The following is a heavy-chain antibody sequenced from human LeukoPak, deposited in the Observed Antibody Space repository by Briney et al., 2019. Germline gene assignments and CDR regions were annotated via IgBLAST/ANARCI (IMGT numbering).Heavy chain of an antibody. CDR2: IYSGGST. CDR3: ARDLSGSYVY. J-gene: IGHJ4*02. V-gene: IGHV3-53*01. CDR1: GFSVSSNY. D-gene: IGHD1-26*01. Sequence: SEGSLRLSCAASGFSVSSNYMSWVRQAPGKGLEWVSVIYSGGSTYYADSVKGRFTISRDNSKNTLYLQMNSLRAEDTAVYYCARDLSGSYVYWGQGTLVTVSS.